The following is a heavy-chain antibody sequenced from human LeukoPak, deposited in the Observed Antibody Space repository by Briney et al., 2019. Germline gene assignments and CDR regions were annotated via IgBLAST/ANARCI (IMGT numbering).Heavy chain of an antibody. CDR1: GGSISSSYYY. J-gene: IGHJ4*02. V-gene: IGHV4-39*01. Sequence: SETLSLTCNVSGGSISSSYYYWAWIRQPPGKGLEWIGSIYYSGSAYYNPSLKSRVTISVDTSKNQFSLRLSSLTAADTAVYYCARLGLFKRDGSYIKTEGYFDYWGQGTLVTVSS. D-gene: IGHD1-26*01. CDR3: ARLGLFKRDGSYIKTEGYFDY. CDR2: IYYSGSA.